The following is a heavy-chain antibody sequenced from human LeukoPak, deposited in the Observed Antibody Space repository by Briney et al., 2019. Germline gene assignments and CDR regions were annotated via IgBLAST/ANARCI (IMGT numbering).Heavy chain of an antibody. J-gene: IGHJ5*02. CDR1: GGSISSSSYH. V-gene: IGHV4-39*01. CDR3: ARVSAVAGSPWFDP. D-gene: IGHD6-19*01. Sequence: SETLSLTCTVSGGSISSSSYHWGWIRQPPGKGLEWIGSIYYSGSTYYNPSLKSRVTISVDTSKNQFSLKLSSVTAADTAVYYCARVSAVAGSPWFDPWGQGTLVTVSS. CDR2: IYYSGST.